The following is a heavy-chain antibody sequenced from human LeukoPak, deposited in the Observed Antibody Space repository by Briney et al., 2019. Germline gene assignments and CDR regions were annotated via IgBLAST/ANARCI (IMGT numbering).Heavy chain of an antibody. Sequence: ASVKVSCKASGYTFTGYYMHWVRQAPGQGLEWMGWINPNSGGTNYAQKFQGRVTMTRDTSISTAYMELSRLRSDDTAVYYCARAGSTSRIAAFDIWGQGTMVTASS. CDR1: GYTFTGYY. CDR3: ARAGSTSRIAAFDI. V-gene: IGHV1-2*02. D-gene: IGHD2-2*01. CDR2: INPNSGGT. J-gene: IGHJ3*02.